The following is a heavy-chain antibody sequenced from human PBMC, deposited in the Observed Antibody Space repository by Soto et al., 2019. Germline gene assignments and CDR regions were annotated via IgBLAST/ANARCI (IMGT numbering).Heavy chain of an antibody. CDR1: GFTFSSYA. D-gene: IGHD6-19*01. J-gene: IGHJ2*01. Sequence: QVQLVESGGGVVQPGRSLRLSCAASGFTFSSYAMHWVRQAPGKGLEWVAVISYDGSNKYYADSVKGRFTISRDNSKNRKYVQMNSLRAEDTAVYYCARGEAPPFRVAAWYFDLWGRGTLVTVSS. CDR2: ISYDGSNK. CDR3: ARGEAPPFRVAAWYFDL. V-gene: IGHV3-30-3*01.